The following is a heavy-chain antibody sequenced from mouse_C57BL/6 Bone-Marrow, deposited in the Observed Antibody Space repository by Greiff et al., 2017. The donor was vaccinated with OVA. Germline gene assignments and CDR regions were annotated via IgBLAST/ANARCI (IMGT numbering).Heavy chain of an antibody. CDR2: IDPETGGT. V-gene: IGHV1-15*01. J-gene: IGHJ2*01. CDR3: TGTVDY. Sequence: QVQLKQSGAELVRPGASVTLSCKASGYTFTDYEMHWVKQTPVHGLEWIGAIDPETGGTAYNQKFKGKAILTADKSSSTAYMELRSLTSEDSAVYYCTGTVDYWGQGTTLTVSS. D-gene: IGHD4-1*01. CDR1: GYTFTDYE.